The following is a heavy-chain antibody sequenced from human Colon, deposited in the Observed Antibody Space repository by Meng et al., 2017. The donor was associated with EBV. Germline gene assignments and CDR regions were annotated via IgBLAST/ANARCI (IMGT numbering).Heavy chain of an antibody. Sequence: QLQGSESGLVKPSGTLSVTFAVSGGSLSSRSWWSWVRQPPGKGLEWIGGIYHSGSTNYNPSLKSRVTISVDESKNQFSLRLSSVTAADTAVYYCARVGAYCGGDCYHPRWGQGTLVTVSS. J-gene: IGHJ4*02. CDR1: GGSLSSRSW. V-gene: IGHV4-4*02. D-gene: IGHD2-21*02. CDR3: ARVGAYCGGDCYHPR. CDR2: IYHSGST.